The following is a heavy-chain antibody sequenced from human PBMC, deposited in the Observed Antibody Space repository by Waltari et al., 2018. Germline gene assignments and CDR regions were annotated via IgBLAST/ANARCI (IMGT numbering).Heavy chain of an antibody. CDR1: GGSISRYY. V-gene: IGHV4-59*01. Sequence: QVQLQESGPGLVKPSETLSLTCTVSGGSISRYYWSWIRQPPGKGLEWIGYIYYSGSTNYNPSLKSRVTISVDTSKNQFSLKLSSVTAADTAVYYCARDSGNWYFDLWGRGTLVTVSS. CDR3: ARDSGNWYFDL. J-gene: IGHJ2*01. CDR2: IYYSGST.